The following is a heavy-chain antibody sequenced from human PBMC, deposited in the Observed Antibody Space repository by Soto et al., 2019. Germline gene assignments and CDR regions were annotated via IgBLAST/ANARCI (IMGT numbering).Heavy chain of an antibody. V-gene: IGHV1-18*01. CDR1: GYTFTSYG. Sequence: GASVKVSCKASGYTFTSYGISWVRQAPGQGLEWMGWISAYNGNTNYAQKLQGRVTMTTDTSTSTAYMELRSLRSDDTAVYYCARDDRFYSSSSGYFDYWGQGTLVTVSS. D-gene: IGHD6-6*01. J-gene: IGHJ4*02. CDR3: ARDDRFYSSSSGYFDY. CDR2: ISAYNGNT.